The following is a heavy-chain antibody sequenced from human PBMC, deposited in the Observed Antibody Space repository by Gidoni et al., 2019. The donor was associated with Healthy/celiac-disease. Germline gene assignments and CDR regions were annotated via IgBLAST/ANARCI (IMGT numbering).Heavy chain of an antibody. D-gene: IGHD3-9*01. J-gene: IGHJ3*02. CDR3: TTGYFDWLSQGHDSPDAFDI. Sequence: EVQLVESGGGLVKPGGSLRLSCAASGFTFSNAWMSWVRQAPGKGLEWVGRIKSKTDGGTTDYAAPVKGRFTISRDDSKNTLYLQMNSLKTEDTAVYYCTTGYFDWLSQGHDSPDAFDIWGQGTMVTVSS. V-gene: IGHV3-15*01. CDR1: GFTFSNAW. CDR2: IKSKTDGGTT.